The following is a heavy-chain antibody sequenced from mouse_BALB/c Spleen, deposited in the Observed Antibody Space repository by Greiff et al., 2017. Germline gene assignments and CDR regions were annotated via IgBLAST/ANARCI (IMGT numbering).Heavy chain of an antibody. Sequence: VQLQQSGPELVKPGASVKISCKASGYSFTGYFMNWVMQSHGKSLEWIGRINPYNGDTFYNQKFKGKATLTVDKSSSTAHMELRSLASEGSAVYYCARRPYYDYDDGFDYWGQGTTLTVSS. J-gene: IGHJ2*01. V-gene: IGHV1-20*02. CDR3: ARRPYYDYDDGFDY. CDR1: GYSFTGYF. D-gene: IGHD2-4*01. CDR2: INPYNGDT.